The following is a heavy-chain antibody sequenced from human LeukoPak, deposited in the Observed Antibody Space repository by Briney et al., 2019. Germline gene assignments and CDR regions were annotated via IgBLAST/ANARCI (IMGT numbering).Heavy chain of an antibody. D-gene: IGHD4-17*01. J-gene: IGHJ1*01. V-gene: IGHV4-34*01. CDR1: GGSFSGYY. CDR2: INHSGST. Sequence: PSETLSLTCAVCGGSFSGYYWSWIRQPPGKGLEWIGEINHSGSTNYNPSLKSRVTISVDTSKNQFSLKLSSVTAADTAVYYCARGYGDYHEYFQHWGQGTLVTVSS. CDR3: ARGYGDYHEYFQH.